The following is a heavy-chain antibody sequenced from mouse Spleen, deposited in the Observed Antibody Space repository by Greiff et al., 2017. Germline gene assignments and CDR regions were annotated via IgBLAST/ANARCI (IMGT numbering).Heavy chain of an antibody. J-gene: IGHJ3*01. CDR1: GFSLTSYG. D-gene: IGHD2-4*01. CDR2: IWSGGST. V-gene: IGHV2-2*01. CDR3: ASLYYDYGGGFAY. Sequence: QGRREQSGPGLVQPSQSLSITCTVSGFSLTSYGLHWVRQSPGKGLEWLGVIWSGGSTDYNAAFISRLSISKDNSKSQVFFKMNSLQADDTAIYYCASLYYDYGGGFAYWGQGTLVTVSA.